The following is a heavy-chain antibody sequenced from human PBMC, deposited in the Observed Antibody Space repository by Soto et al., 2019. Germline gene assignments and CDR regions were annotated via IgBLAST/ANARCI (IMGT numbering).Heavy chain of an antibody. CDR3: ASAMKYCGGDCYSYYYYGMDV. D-gene: IGHD2-21*02. V-gene: IGHV1-8*01. Sequence: GASVKGSCKASGYTFTSYDINWVRQATGQGLEWMGWMNPNSGNTGYAQKFQGRGTMTRNTSISTAYMELSSLRSEDTAVYYCASAMKYCGGDCYSYYYYGMDVWGQGTTVTVSS. J-gene: IGHJ6*02. CDR1: GYTFTSYD. CDR2: MNPNSGNT.